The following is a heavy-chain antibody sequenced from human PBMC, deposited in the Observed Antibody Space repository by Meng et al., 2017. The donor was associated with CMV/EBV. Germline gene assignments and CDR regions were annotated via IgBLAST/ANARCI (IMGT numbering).Heavy chain of an antibody. D-gene: IGHD3-10*01. CDR3: TRSYASGSYDAFDI. J-gene: IGHJ3*02. Sequence: FTFSDHYMDWVRQAPGKGLEWVGRIRDKGNSYTTEYAASVKGRSTISRDDSKNSVYLQMNSLKTEDTAVYYCTRSYASGSYDAFDIWGQGTMVTVSS. CDR2: IRDKGNSYTT. CDR1: FTFSDHY. V-gene: IGHV3-72*01.